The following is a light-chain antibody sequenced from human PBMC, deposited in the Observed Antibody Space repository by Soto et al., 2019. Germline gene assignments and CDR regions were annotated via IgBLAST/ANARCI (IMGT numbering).Light chain of an antibody. CDR3: GAWDDSLNVYV. CDR1: SSNLAYNS. CDR2: DDN. Sequence: QSVLTQPPSVSAAPGQDVTISCPGSSSNLAYNSLSWYQQLPGTAPKLLIYDDNKRPSGIPARFSGSKSGTSATLGITGLETGDEADYYCGAWDDSLNVYVFGSGTKLTVL. V-gene: IGLV1-51*01. J-gene: IGLJ1*01.